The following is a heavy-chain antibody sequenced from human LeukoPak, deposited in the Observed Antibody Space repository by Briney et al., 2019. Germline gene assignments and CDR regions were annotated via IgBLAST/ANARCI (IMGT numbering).Heavy chain of an antibody. CDR2: IYYSGST. CDR1: GGSISSYY. Sequence: SETLSLTCTVSGGSISSYYWSWIRQPPGKGLEWIGYIYYSGSTNYNPSLKSRVTISVDTSKNQFSLKLSSVTAADTAVYYCAREGSGSTPRAWGQGTLVTVSS. CDR3: AREGSGSTPRA. J-gene: IGHJ5*02. D-gene: IGHD1-26*01. V-gene: IGHV4-59*12.